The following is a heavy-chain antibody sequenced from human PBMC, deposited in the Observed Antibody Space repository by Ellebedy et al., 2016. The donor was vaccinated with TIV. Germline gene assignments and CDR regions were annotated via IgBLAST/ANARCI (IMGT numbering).Heavy chain of an antibody. CDR3: ARNGVSGWSDFDY. D-gene: IGHD6-19*01. Sequence: AASVKVSCKASGYTFTNYGINWVRQAPGQGLEWRGWINAKRGATINVQKFHDRVTMTRDMSISTAFLEVTGLTSDDTAVYYCARNGVSGWSDFDYWGQGTLVTVSS. J-gene: IGHJ4*02. CDR1: GYTFTNYG. CDR2: INAKRGAT. V-gene: IGHV1-2*02.